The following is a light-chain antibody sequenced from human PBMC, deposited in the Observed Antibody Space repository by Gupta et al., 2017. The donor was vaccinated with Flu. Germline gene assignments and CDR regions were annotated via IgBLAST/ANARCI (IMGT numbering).Light chain of an antibody. J-gene: IGKJ5*01. CDR2: AAS. V-gene: IGKV1-8*01. CDR1: QGISSY. Sequence: TGDRVTITCRASQGISSYLAWYQQKPGKAPKLLIYAASTLQSGVPSRFSGSGSGTDFTLTISCLQSEDFATYYCQQYYSYPITFGQGTRLEIK. CDR3: QQYYSYPIT.